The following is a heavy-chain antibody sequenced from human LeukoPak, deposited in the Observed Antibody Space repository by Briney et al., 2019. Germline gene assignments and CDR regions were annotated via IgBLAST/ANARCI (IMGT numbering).Heavy chain of an antibody. CDR3: AKVYPYYYDSSGYGRAVDY. CDR1: GFTFSSYG. J-gene: IGHJ4*02. D-gene: IGHD3-22*01. Sequence: GGSLRLSCAASGFTFSSYGMHWVRQAPGKGLEWVAVISYDGSNKYYADSVKGRFTISRDNSKNTLYLQMNSLRAEDTAVYYCAKVYPYYYDSSGYGRAVDYWGQGTQVTVSS. V-gene: IGHV3-30*18. CDR2: ISYDGSNK.